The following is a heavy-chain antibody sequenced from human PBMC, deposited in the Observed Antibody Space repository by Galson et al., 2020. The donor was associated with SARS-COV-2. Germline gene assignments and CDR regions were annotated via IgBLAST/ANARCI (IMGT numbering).Heavy chain of an antibody. Sequence: GGSLRLSCAASGFTFSSYAMHWVRQAPGKGLEWVAVISYDGSNKYYADSVKGRFTISRDNSKNTLYLQMNSLRAEDTAVYYCARSGSYREAFDYWGQGTLVTVSS. D-gene: IGHD1-26*01. CDR1: GFTFSSYA. V-gene: IGHV3-30-3*01. CDR2: ISYDGSNK. CDR3: ARSGSYREAFDY. J-gene: IGHJ4*02.